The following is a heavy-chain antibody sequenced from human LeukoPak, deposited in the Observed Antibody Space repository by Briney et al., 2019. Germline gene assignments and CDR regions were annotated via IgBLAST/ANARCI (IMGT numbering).Heavy chain of an antibody. CDR3: ATDSPNCSGGSCYSFAFDI. D-gene: IGHD2-15*01. CDR1: GYTLTELS. Sequence: ASVKVSCKVSGYTLTELSMHWVRQAPGKGLEWMGGFDPEDGETIYAQKFQGRVTMTEDTSTDTAYMELSSLRPEDTAVYYCATDSPNCSGGSCYSFAFDIWGQGTMVTVSS. J-gene: IGHJ3*02. V-gene: IGHV1-24*01. CDR2: FDPEDGET.